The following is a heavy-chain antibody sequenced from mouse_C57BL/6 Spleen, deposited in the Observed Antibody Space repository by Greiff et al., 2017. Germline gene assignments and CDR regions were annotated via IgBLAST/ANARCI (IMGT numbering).Heavy chain of an antibody. CDR3: AGRVGRYYYAFAY. V-gene: IGHV1-55*01. CDR1: GYTFTSYW. Sequence: QVQLQQPGAELVKPGASVKMSCKASGYTFTSYWINWVKQRPGKGLEGIGDIYPGSGSTTYNEKFKSKATLTVDRSSSTAYMQLSSLRAEDSAVYDCAGRVGRYYYAFAYWGQGTLVTVSA. D-gene: IGHD2-4*01. CDR2: IYPGSGST. J-gene: IGHJ3*01.